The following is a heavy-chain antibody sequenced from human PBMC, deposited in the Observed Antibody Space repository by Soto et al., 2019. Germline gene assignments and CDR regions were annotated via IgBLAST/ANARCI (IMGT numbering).Heavy chain of an antibody. V-gene: IGHV3-23*01. Sequence: VQLLESGGGLVQPGGSLRLSCAASGFTFSSYAMSWVRQAPGKGLEWVSAISGSGGSTYYADSVKGRFTISRDNSKNTLYLQMNSLRADDTAVYYGAKAYSSSQFPDAFDIWGQGTMVTVSS. CDR2: ISGSGGST. CDR1: GFTFSSYA. J-gene: IGHJ3*02. CDR3: AKAYSSSQFPDAFDI. D-gene: IGHD6-6*01.